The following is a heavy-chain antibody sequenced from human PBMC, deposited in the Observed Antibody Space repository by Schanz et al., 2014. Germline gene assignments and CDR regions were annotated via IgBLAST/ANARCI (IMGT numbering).Heavy chain of an antibody. J-gene: IGHJ4*02. Sequence: QVQLVQSGAEVKKPGASVKVSCKASGYTFTRYYIHWVRQAPGQGLEWMGLISPSGGSTSYAQKFQGRVTMTRDTSTSTVFMELSGLTSEDTAVYYCARGGAYRSPSPVFYFDYWGQGTLVTVSS. CDR2: ISPSGGST. D-gene: IGHD6-6*01. CDR3: ARGGAYRSPSPVFYFDY. CDR1: GYTFTRYY. V-gene: IGHV1-46*01.